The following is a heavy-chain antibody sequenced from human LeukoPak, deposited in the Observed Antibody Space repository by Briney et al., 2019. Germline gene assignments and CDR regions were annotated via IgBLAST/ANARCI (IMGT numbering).Heavy chain of an antibody. J-gene: IGHJ4*02. CDR1: GYSFASYW. CDR3: ARYSGAKGDY. D-gene: IGHD1-26*01. V-gene: IGHV5-51*01. Sequence: TAGEALKISWKGSGYSFASYWIGWVRQMPGKGLEWMGVIYPGDSDTRYSPSFQGQVTISADKSISTAYLQWSSLKASDTAMYYCARYSGAKGDYWGQGTLVTVSS. CDR2: IYPGDSDT.